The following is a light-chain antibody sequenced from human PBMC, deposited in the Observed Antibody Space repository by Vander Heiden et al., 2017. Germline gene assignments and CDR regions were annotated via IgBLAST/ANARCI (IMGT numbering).Light chain of an antibody. CDR1: RLGDKY. CDR3: QAWDNNIMM. J-gene: IGLJ3*02. V-gene: IGLV3-1*01. CDR2: QDN. Sequence: SYELTQPPSVSVSPGQTASITCSGDRLGDKYACWYQQKPGQSPVLVIYQDNKRPSGIPERFSGSTSANTATLTISGTQPKDEADYYCQAWDNNIMMFGGGTKLTVL.